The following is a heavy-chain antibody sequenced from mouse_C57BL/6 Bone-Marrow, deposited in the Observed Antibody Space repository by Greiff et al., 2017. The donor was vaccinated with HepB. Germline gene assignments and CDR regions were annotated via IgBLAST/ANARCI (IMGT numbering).Heavy chain of an antibody. D-gene: IGHD1-1*01. Sequence: QVQLQQSGAELARPGASVKMSCKASGYTFTSYTMHWVKQRPGQGLEWIGYINPSSGYTKYNQKFKDKATLTADKSSSTAYMQLSSLTSEDSAVYYGARHYYGSSYWYFDVWGTGTTVTVSS. J-gene: IGHJ1*03. CDR3: ARHYYGSSYWYFDV. V-gene: IGHV1-4*01. CDR2: INPSSGYT. CDR1: GYTFTSYT.